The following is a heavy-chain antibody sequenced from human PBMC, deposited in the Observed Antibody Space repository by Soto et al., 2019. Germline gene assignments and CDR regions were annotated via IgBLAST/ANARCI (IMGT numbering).Heavy chain of an antibody. Sequence: QVQLAQSGAEVKKPGASVKFSCKASGYTLTDYYIHWVRQAPGRGLEWMGWINPKTGDTYSAQNFQGRVTTTRDTSIDTGYMELSMLQSDDTAGYYCARSSGSYSYYGMDVWGQGTTLTVSS. D-gene: IGHD1-26*01. CDR3: ARSSGSYSYYGMDV. J-gene: IGHJ6*02. CDR1: GYTLTDYY. CDR2: INPKTGDT. V-gene: IGHV1-2*02.